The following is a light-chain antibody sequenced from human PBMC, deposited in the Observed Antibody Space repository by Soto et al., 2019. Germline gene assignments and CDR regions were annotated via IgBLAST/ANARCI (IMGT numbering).Light chain of an antibody. V-gene: IGKV3-15*01. J-gene: IGKJ4*01. CDR1: QSVSSN. CDR2: GAS. Sequence: EIVMTQSPATLSVSPGERATLSCRASQSVSSNLAWYQQKPGQAPRLLIYGASTRATGIPARFSGSGSGTEFTLTISSRQSEDFAVYYCQQYNNWPWLTFGGGTKVEIK. CDR3: QQYNNWPWLT.